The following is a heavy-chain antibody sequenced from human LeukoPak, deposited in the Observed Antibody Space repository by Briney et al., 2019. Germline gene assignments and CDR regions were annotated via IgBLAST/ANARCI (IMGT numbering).Heavy chain of an antibody. CDR2: IYNSGST. CDR1: GGSISTNY. D-gene: IGHD5-18*01. CDR3: ARGGYSYGYDDDFDY. V-gene: IGHV4-59*01. Sequence: PSETLSLTCTVSGGSISTNYWSWIRQPPGTGLEWIGYIYNSGSTNYNPSLKSRVTISVDTSKNKFSLKLSSVTAADTAVYYCARGGYSYGYDDDFDYWGQGTLVTVSS. J-gene: IGHJ4*02.